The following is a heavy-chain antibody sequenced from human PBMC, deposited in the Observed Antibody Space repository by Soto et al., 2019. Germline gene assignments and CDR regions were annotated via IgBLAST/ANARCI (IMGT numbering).Heavy chain of an antibody. J-gene: IGHJ4*02. CDR2: IIPIFGTA. Sequence: SVKVSCKASGGTFSSYAISWVRQAPGQGLEWMGGIIPIFGTANYAQKFQGRVTITADKSTSTAYMELSSLRADDTAVYYCARTLTYYYDSSGFDYWGQGTLVTVSS. CDR3: ARTLTYYYDSSGFDY. D-gene: IGHD3-22*01. CDR1: GGTFSSYA. V-gene: IGHV1-69*06.